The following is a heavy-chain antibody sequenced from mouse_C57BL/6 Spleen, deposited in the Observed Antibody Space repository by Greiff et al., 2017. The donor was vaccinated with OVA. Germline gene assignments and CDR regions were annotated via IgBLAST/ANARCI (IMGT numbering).Heavy chain of an antibody. CDR3: ARDGGYYGMDY. CDR1: GFTFSSYA. CDR2: ISDGGSYT. Sequence: DVMLVESGGGLVKPGGSLKLSCAASGFTFSSYAMSWVRQTPEKRLEWVATISDGGSYTYYPDNVKGRFTISRDNAKNNLYLQMSHLKSEDTAMYYCARDGGYYGMDYWGQGTSVTVSS. J-gene: IGHJ4*01. D-gene: IGHD1-1*02. V-gene: IGHV5-4*01.